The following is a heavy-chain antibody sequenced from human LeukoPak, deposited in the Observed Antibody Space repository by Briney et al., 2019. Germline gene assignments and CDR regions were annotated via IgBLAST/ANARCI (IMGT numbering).Heavy chain of an antibody. V-gene: IGHV4-59*01. D-gene: IGHD3-22*01. J-gene: IGHJ4*02. CDR3: ARENPSGYYNRPIDY. CDR2: IYYSGSI. CDR1: GASISSYY. Sequence: SETLSLICTVSGASISSYYWSWIRQPPGKGLEWIGDIYYSGSIKYNPSLKSRVTMSVDTSKNQFSLKLSSVTAADTAIYYCARENPSGYYNRPIDYWGQGALVTVSS.